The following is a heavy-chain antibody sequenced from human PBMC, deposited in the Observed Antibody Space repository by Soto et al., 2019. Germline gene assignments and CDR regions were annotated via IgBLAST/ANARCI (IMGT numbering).Heavy chain of an antibody. D-gene: IGHD3-10*01. Sequence: QITLKESGPTLLKPTETLTLTCTFSEFSLSTSGVAVGWIRQPPGKALEWLALIYWDDDKRYSPSRKSRLTITKDTSKNQVVLTMTNMDPADTATYYCARGVPFDYWGQGTLVTVSS. CDR3: ARGVPFDY. J-gene: IGHJ4*02. V-gene: IGHV2-5*02. CDR1: EFSLSTSGVA. CDR2: IYWDDDK.